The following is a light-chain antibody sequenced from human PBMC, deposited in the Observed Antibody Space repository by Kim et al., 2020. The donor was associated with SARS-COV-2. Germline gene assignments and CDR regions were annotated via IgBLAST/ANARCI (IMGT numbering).Light chain of an antibody. CDR3: QQYGGSPRT. CDR1: QSVTKNY. CDR2: GAS. V-gene: IGKV3-20*01. J-gene: IGKJ1*01. Sequence: EIVLTQSPGTLSLSPGERATLSCRASQSVTKNYLVWYQQKPGQAPRLLIYGASSRATGIPDRFSGGGSGTDFTLTISRLEPEDFAVYYCQQYGGSPRTFGQGTKVEIK.